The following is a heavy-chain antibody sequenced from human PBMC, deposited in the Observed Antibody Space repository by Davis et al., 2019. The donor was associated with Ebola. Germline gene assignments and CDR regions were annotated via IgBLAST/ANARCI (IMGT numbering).Heavy chain of an antibody. CDR2: IYYSGST. Sequence: PGGSLRLSCAASGFTFSSYSMNWVRQAPGKGLEWIGSIYYSGSTYYNPSLKSRVTISVDTSKNQLSLKLSSVTAADTAVYYCARTYGDYGGIDYWGQGTLVTVSS. D-gene: IGHD4-17*01. CDR1: GFTFSSYSMN. CDR3: ARTYGDYGGIDY. J-gene: IGHJ4*02. V-gene: IGHV4-59*05.